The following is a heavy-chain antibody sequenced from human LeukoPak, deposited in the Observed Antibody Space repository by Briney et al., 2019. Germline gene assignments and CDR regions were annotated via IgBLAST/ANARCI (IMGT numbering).Heavy chain of an antibody. Sequence: GGSLRLSCAASGFTFSSYAMSWVRQAPGKGLEWVSAISGSGGSTYYADSVKGRFTIPRDNSKNTLYLQMNSLRAEDTAVYYCAKDLSQLQSSVRVYWGQGTLVTVSS. V-gene: IGHV3-23*01. CDR1: GFTFSSYA. J-gene: IGHJ4*02. CDR2: ISGSGGST. CDR3: AKDLSQLQSSVRVY. D-gene: IGHD2-2*01.